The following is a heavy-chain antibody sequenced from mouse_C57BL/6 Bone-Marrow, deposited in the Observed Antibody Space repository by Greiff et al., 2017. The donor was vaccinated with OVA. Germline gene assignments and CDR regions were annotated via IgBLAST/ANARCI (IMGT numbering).Heavy chain of an antibody. Sequence: QVQLQQSGADLARPGASVKMSCKASGYTFTSYTMHWVKQRPGKGLEWIGYINPSSGYTKYNQKFKDKATLTADKSSSTAYMQLSSLTSEDSAVYYCARDTLFDYWGKGTTLTVSS. J-gene: IGHJ2*01. CDR2: INPSSGYT. CDR3: ARDTLFDY. CDR1: GYTFTSYT. V-gene: IGHV1-4*01.